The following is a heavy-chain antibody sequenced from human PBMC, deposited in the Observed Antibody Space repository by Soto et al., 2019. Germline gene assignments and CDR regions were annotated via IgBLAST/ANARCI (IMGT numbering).Heavy chain of an antibody. CDR2: IYPGDSDT. D-gene: IGHD1-26*01. CDR1: GYRFASYW. V-gene: IGHV5-51*01. J-gene: IGHJ3*02. CDR3: ARTPVIVGPYDTFDI. Sequence: PGESLKISCQGSGYRFASYWIGWVRQMPGKGLEWMGIIYPGDSDTRYSPSFQGQVTISADKSISTAYLQWSSPKASDTAMYYCARTPVIVGPYDTFDIWGPGTMVTVS.